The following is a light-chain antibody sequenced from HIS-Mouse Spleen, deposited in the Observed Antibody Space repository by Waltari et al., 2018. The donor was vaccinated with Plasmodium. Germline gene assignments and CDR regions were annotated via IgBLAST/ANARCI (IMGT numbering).Light chain of an antibody. CDR2: RNN. CDR1: SSNLGRNY. V-gene: IGLV1-47*01. CDR3: AAWDDSLSGVV. Sequence: QSVLTQPPSASGTPGQRVTISCSGSSSNLGRNYVYCYQQPPGTAPKLLIYRNNQRPSGVPDRFSGSKSGTSASLAISGLRSEDEADYYCAAWDDSLSGVVFGGGTKLTVL. J-gene: IGLJ2*01.